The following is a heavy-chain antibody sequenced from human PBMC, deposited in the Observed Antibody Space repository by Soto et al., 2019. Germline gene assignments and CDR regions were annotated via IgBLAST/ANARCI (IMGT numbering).Heavy chain of an antibody. D-gene: IGHD3-3*01. Sequence: GGSLRLSCAASGVTFSSYAMSGVRQAPGKGLEWVSAISGSGGSTYYADSVKGRFTISRDNSKNTLYLQMNSLRAEDTAVYYCAKDLRDFWSGLPTGYFDYWGQPTLVTVSS. V-gene: IGHV3-23*01. CDR2: ISGSGGST. CDR1: GVTFSSYA. CDR3: AKDLRDFWSGLPTGYFDY. J-gene: IGHJ4*02.